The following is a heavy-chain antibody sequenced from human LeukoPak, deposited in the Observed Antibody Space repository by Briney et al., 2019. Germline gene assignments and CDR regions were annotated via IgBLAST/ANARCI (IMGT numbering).Heavy chain of an antibody. CDR1: GYSFTSYG. D-gene: IGHD6-6*01. J-gene: IGHJ5*02. V-gene: IGHV1-18*01. CDR2: SSAYNGNT. Sequence: ASVKVSCAASGYSFTSYGISWVRQAPGQGRELMGWSSAYNGNTNYAQKLQGRVTMTTDTSTSTAYMELRSLRSDDTAMYYCAGGLAAPTSWFDPWGQGTLVTVSS. CDR3: AGGLAAPTSWFDP.